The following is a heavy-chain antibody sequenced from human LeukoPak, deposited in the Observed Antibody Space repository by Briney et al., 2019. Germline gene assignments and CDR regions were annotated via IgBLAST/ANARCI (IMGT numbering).Heavy chain of an antibody. CDR1: GFTFSSYN. D-gene: IGHD1-14*01. V-gene: IGHV3-21*01. CDR3: AREAPGRRDPLFDY. CDR2: ISGSSSYI. J-gene: IGHJ4*02. Sequence: GGSLRLSCAASGFTFSSYNMNWVRQAPGKGLEWVSSISGSSSYIYYADSLKGRFTISRDNAKNSLYLQMNSLRAEDTAVYYCAREAPGRRDPLFDYWGQGTLVTVSS.